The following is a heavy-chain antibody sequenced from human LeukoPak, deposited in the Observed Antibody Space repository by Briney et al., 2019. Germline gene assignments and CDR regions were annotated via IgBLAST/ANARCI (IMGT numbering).Heavy chain of an antibody. CDR2: ISSSGSAI. J-gene: IGHJ4*02. V-gene: IGHV3-48*01. CDR1: GFTFSDYS. D-gene: IGHD3-22*01. CDR3: ARGRSGYYYACDS. Sequence: PGGSLRLSCAASGFTFSDYSTNWVRQAPGKGLEWVSYISSSGSAIYYADSVKGRFTISRDNAKNSLYLQMNSLRAEDTAVYYCARGRSGYYYACDSCGQGTLVTVSS.